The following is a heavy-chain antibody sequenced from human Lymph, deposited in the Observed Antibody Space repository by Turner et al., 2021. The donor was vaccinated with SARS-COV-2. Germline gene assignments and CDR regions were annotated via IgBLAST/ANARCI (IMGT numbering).Heavy chain of an antibody. D-gene: IGHD2-21*02. CDR3: ARGPPDFPYYFDY. V-gene: IGHV3-21*01. Sequence: EVQLVESGGGLVKPGGSLRPSCAASGFTFSSYSMNWYRQAPGKGWDWVSSITFTSSYIYYADSVKGRFTISRDNAKNSLYLQMNSLRAEDTAVYYCARGPPDFPYYFDYWGQGTLVTVSS. J-gene: IGHJ4*02. CDR2: ITFTSSYI. CDR1: GFTFSSYS.